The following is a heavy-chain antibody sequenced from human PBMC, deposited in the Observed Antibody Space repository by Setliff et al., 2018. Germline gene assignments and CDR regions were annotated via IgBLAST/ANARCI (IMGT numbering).Heavy chain of an antibody. CDR2: IYTSGST. J-gene: IGHJ3*02. D-gene: IGHD1-26*01. V-gene: IGHV4-4*07. CDR3: ARKGISALSGAFDM. CDR1: GGSISNYY. Sequence: PSETLSLTCTVSGGSISNYYWSWIRQPAGKGLEWIGRIYTSGSTNYNPSLKSRVTMSVXXXXNXXXXXXXXXTAADTAVYYCARKGISALSGAFDMWGQGTMVTVSS.